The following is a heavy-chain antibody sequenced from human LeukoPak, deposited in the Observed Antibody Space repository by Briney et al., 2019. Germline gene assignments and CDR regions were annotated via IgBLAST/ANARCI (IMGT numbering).Heavy chain of an antibody. CDR2: ISYDGSNK. V-gene: IGHV3-30*18. Sequence: PGGSLKLSCAASGFTFSSYGMHWVRQAPGKGLEWVAVISYDGSNKYYADSVKGRFTISRDNSKNTLYLQMNSLRAEDTALYYCAKGRSGYDFAFDYWGQGTLVTVSS. CDR3: AKGRSGYDFAFDY. J-gene: IGHJ4*02. CDR1: GFTFSSYG. D-gene: IGHD5-12*01.